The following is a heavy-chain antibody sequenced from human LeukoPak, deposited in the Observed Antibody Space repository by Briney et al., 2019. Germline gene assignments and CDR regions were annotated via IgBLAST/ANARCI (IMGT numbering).Heavy chain of an antibody. CDR3: VRGVCSGGDCYFAGAYYYYYYYLDI. D-gene: IGHD2-15*01. J-gene: IGHJ6*03. CDR2: INSDGSST. V-gene: IGHV3-74*01. Sequence: PGGSLRLSCAASGFTFSSYWMHWVRQAPGKGLVWVSRINSDGSSTSYADSVKGRFTISRDNAKNSLYLQMNGLRAEDTALYYCVRGVCSGGDCYFAGAYYYYYYYLDIWGKGTTVTVSS. CDR1: GFTFSSYW.